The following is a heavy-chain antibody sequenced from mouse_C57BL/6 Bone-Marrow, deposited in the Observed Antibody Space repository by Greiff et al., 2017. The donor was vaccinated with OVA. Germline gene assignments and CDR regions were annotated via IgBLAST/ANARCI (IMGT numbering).Heavy chain of an antibody. Sequence: EVQVVESGGGLVKPGGSLKLSCAASGFTFSSYAMSWVRQTPEKRLEWVATISDGGSYTYYPDNVKGRFTISRDNAKNNLYLQMSHLKSEDTAMYYCARVDYGSSYWFDYWGQGTLVTVSA. CDR2: ISDGGSYT. CDR3: ARVDYGSSYWFDY. J-gene: IGHJ3*01. CDR1: GFTFSSYA. V-gene: IGHV5-4*01. D-gene: IGHD1-1*01.